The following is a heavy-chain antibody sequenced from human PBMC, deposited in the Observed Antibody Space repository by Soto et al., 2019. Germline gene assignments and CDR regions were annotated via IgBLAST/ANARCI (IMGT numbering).Heavy chain of an antibody. V-gene: IGHV3-48*02. D-gene: IGHD6-13*01. Sequence: GGSLRLSCAASGFTFSSHSMNWVRQAPGKGLERVSYISSSTTTLYYADSVEGRFTISRDNAKNSLYLQMNSLRDDDTAVYYCARGIAAAGGRHFDYWGQGTLVTVSS. J-gene: IGHJ4*02. CDR3: ARGIAAAGGRHFDY. CDR1: GFTFSSHS. CDR2: ISSSTTTL.